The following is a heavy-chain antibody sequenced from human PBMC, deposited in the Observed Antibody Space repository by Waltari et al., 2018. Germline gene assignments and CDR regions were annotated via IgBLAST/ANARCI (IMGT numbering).Heavy chain of an antibody. CDR1: GGSISSGSYY. J-gene: IGHJ4*02. CDR2: IYTSGST. CDR3: ARTMVRGVLFDY. D-gene: IGHD3-10*01. Sequence: QVQLQESGPGLVKPSQTLSLTCTVSGGSISSGSYYWSWIRQPAGKGLEWIGRIYTSGSTNYNPSLKSRVTRSVDTSKNQCSLKLSSVTAADTAVYYWARTMVRGVLFDYWGQGTLVTVSS. V-gene: IGHV4-61*02.